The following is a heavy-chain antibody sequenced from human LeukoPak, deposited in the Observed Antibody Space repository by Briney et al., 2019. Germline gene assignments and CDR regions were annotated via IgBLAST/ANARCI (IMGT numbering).Heavy chain of an antibody. D-gene: IGHD2-2*01. V-gene: IGHV3-30-3*01. CDR1: GFTFSSYA. J-gene: IGHJ6*02. Sequence: GGSLRLSCAASGFTFSSYAMHWVRQAPGKGLEWVAVISYDGSNKYSADSVKGRFTISRDNSKNTLYLQMNSLRAEDTAVYYCARDFTSHWGYYYYYYGMDVWGQGTTVTVSS. CDR2: ISYDGSNK. CDR3: ARDFTSHWGYYYYYYGMDV.